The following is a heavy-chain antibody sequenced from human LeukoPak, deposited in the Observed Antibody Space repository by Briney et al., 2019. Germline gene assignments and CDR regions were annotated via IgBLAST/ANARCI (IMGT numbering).Heavy chain of an antibody. CDR2: IYYSGST. J-gene: IGHJ5*01. D-gene: IGHD6-13*01. Sequence: KSSETLSLTCTVSGGSISSGDYNWSWIRQPPGKGLEWIGCIYYSGSTYYNPSLKSRVTISVDTSKNQFSLKLSSVTAADTAVYYCARRAPVSSWYDCWGQGTLVTVSS. V-gene: IGHV4-30-4*01. CDR1: GGSISSGDYN. CDR3: ARRAPVSSWYDC.